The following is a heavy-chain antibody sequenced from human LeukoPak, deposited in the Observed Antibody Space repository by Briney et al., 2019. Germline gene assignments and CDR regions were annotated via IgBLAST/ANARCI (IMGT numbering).Heavy chain of an antibody. Sequence: GGSLRLPCAASGFTFDDYAMHWVRQAPGKGLEWVSGISWNSGSIGYADSVKGRFTISRDNAKNSLYLQMNSLGAEDTALYYCAKDIEEVVITGPFDYWGQGTLVTVSS. V-gene: IGHV3-9*01. CDR3: AKDIEEVVITGPFDY. CDR1: GFTFDDYA. CDR2: ISWNSGSI. J-gene: IGHJ4*02. D-gene: IGHD3-22*01.